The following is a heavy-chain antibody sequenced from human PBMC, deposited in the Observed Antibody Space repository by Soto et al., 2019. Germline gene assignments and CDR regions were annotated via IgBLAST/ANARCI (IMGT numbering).Heavy chain of an antibody. CDR1: GYTFTSYA. D-gene: IGHD1-26*01. Sequence: ASVRFSCKASGYTFTSYALHWVRQAPGQRLEWMGWINAGNRNTKYSQKFQGRVTITRDTSASTAYMELSSLRSEDTAVYYCARVTGGSCDLDPWGQGTLVTVS. J-gene: IGHJ5*02. CDR3: ARVTGGSCDLDP. V-gene: IGHV1-3*01. CDR2: INAGNRNT.